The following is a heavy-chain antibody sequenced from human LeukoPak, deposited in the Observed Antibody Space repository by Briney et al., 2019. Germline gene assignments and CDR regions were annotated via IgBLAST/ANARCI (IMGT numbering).Heavy chain of an antibody. D-gene: IGHD2-2*01. CDR1: GFTFSSYG. V-gene: IGHV3-30*18. J-gene: IGHJ4*02. CDR2: TSSDLNVK. Sequence: GRSLRLSCAASGFTFSSYGMHWARQAPGKGLEWVAVTSSDLNVKLYADSVKGRFTISRDNSKSTLFLQMSSLRAEDTAVYYCAKSKSTTSSLYYFDYWGQGSLVTVSS. CDR3: AKSKSTTSSLYYFDY.